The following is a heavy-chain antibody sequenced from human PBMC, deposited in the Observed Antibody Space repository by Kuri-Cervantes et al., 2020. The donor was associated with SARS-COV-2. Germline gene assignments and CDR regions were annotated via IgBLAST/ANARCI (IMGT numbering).Heavy chain of an antibody. V-gene: IGHV3-74*01. Sequence: LPLTCAASGFTFSGHWIHWVRQAPGKGLVWVSRINPDGSYTNNADSVKGRFTLSRDNAKNMPFLQMNSLRAEDTAVYYCVRDGDHWNFDYWGQGTLVTVSS. CDR1: GFTFSGHW. CDR3: VRDGDHWNFDY. J-gene: IGHJ4*02. D-gene: IGHD1-1*01. CDR2: INPDGSYT.